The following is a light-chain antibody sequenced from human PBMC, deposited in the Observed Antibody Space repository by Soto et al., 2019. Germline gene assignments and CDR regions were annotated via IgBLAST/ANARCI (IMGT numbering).Light chain of an antibody. Sequence: QSVLTQPPSVSGAPGQRVTISCSGSSSNIGAGYDVHLYQQLPGTAPNLLIYGNSNRPSVAPYRFSGSKSGTSASLAITGLQAEDEAYYSGRSDDRSLEVFGTGTKVTVL. CDR2: GNS. V-gene: IGLV1-40*01. J-gene: IGLJ1*01. CDR3: RSDDRSLEV. CDR1: SSNIGAGYD.